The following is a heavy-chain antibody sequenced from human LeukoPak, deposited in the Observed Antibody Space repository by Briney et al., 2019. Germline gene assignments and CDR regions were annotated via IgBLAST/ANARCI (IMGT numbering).Heavy chain of an antibody. CDR2: ISGSGGST. CDR3: ARGSIVVVVAARNWFDP. Sequence: GGSLRLSCAASGFTFSSYAMSWVRQAPGKGLEWVSAISGSGGSTYYADSVKGRFTISRDNSKNTLYLQMNSLRAEDTAVYYCARGSIVVVVAARNWFDPWGQGTLVTVPS. V-gene: IGHV3-23*01. D-gene: IGHD2-15*01. CDR1: GFTFSSYA. J-gene: IGHJ5*02.